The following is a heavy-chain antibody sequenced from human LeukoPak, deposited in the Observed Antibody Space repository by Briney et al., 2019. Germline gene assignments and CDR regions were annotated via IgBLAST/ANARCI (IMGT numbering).Heavy chain of an antibody. CDR2: MNPNSGNT. Sequence: ASVKVSCKASGYTFTSYDINWVRQATGQGLEWMGWMNPNSGNTGYAQKFQGRVTMTRNTSISTAYMELSRLRSDDTAVYYCARGAPTSTMIVVVVARNWYFDLWGRGTLVTVSS. CDR1: GYTFTSYD. V-gene: IGHV1-8*01. J-gene: IGHJ2*01. CDR3: ARGAPTSTMIVVVVARNWYFDL. D-gene: IGHD3-22*01.